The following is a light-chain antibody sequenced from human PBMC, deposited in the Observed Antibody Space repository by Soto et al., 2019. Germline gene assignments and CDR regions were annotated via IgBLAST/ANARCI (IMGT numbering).Light chain of an antibody. Sequence: EIVLTQSPGTLSLSPGERATLSCRASQTVSSTYLAWYQQKPGQAPRLLIHGASSRAAGIPDRFSGSGFGTDFTLPISRLEPDDFGVDYCRQCGGSRERTFGQGTKVEIK. CDR3: RQCGGSRERT. CDR1: QTVSSTY. J-gene: IGKJ1*01. V-gene: IGKV3-20*01. CDR2: GAS.